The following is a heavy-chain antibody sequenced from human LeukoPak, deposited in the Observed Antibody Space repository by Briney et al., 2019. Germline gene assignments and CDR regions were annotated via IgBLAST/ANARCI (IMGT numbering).Heavy chain of an antibody. J-gene: IGHJ4*02. CDR3: ARSHSGYDFGGGHFDY. D-gene: IGHD5-12*01. CDR2: INPNSGGT. V-gene: IGHV1-2*02. Sequence: ASVKVSCKASGYTFTGYYMHWVRQAPGQGLEWMGWINPNSGGTNYAQKFQGRVTMTRDTSISTAYMELSRLRSDDTAVYYCARSHSGYDFGGGHFDYWGQGTLVTVSS. CDR1: GYTFTGYY.